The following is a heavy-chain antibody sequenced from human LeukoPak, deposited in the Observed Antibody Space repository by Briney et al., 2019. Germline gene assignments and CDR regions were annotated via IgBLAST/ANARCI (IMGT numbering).Heavy chain of an antibody. J-gene: IGHJ4*02. CDR1: GFTFSSYA. D-gene: IGHD2-15*01. Sequence: GGSLRLSCSASGFTFSSYAMHWVRQAPGKGLEYVSAISSNGGSTYYADSVKGRFIISRDNSKNTLYLQMSSLRAEDTAVYYCVKDDCSGGSCYGDYWGQGTLVTVSS. CDR2: ISSNGGST. CDR3: VKDDCSGGSCYGDY. V-gene: IGHV3-64D*06.